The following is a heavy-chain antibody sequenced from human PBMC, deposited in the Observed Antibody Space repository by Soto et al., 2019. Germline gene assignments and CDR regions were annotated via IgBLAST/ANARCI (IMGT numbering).Heavy chain of an antibody. D-gene: IGHD2-2*01. J-gene: IGHJ6*02. V-gene: IGHV1-69*01. Sequence: QVQLVQSGAEVKQPGSSVKVSCKASGGTFSSYAISWVRQAPGQGLEWMGGSIPISGTANYAQKFQGRVTITADESTSTAYMELSSLRSEDTAVYYCARSQGSSTSLEIYYYYYYGMDVWGQGTTVTVSS. CDR2: SIPISGTA. CDR1: GGTFSSYA. CDR3: ARSQGSSTSLEIYYYYYYGMDV.